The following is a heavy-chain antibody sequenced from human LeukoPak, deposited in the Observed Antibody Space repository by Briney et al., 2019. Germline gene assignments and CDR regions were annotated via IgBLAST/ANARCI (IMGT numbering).Heavy chain of an antibody. CDR3: ARDNYAGANWFDP. CDR1: GGTFSSYA. V-gene: IGHV1-69*05. J-gene: IGHJ5*02. D-gene: IGHD1-7*01. CDR2: IIPIFGTA. Sequence: SVKVSCKASGGTFSSYAISWVRQAPGQGLEWMGGIIPIFGTANYAQKFQGRVTITTDESTSTAYMELSSLRSEDTAVHYCARDNYAGANWFDPWGQGTLVTVSS.